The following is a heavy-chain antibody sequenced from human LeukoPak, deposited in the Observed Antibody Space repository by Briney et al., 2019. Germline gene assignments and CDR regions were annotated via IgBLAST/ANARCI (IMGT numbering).Heavy chain of an antibody. CDR2: ISGNGDST. V-gene: IGHV3-23*01. CDR1: GFTFTIYA. CDR3: AKRSAESSGYFGH. Sequence: PGGSLRLSCAASGFTFTIYAMSWVRQAPGKGLEWVSTISGNGDSTYYADSVKGRFTISRDNSKNTLYLQLNSLRAEDTAVYYCAKRSAESSGYFGHWGQGALVTVSS. J-gene: IGHJ4*02. D-gene: IGHD3-22*01.